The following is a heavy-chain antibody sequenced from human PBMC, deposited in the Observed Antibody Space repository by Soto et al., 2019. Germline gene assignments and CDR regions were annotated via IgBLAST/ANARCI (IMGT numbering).Heavy chain of an antibody. J-gene: IGHJ4*02. CDR3: ASLASAEVFLSD. CDR1: GGSISSGDYY. V-gene: IGHV4-30-4*01. Sequence: SETLSLTCTVSGGSISSGDYYWSWIRQPPGKGLEWIGYIYYSGSTYYNPSLKSRVTISVDTSKNQFSLKLRSVTAADTAVYYCASLASAEVFLSDWGQGTLVTVSS. CDR2: IYYSGST.